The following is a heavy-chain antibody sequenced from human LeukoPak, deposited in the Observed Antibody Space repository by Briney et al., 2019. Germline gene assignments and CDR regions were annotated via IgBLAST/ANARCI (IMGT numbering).Heavy chain of an antibody. CDR1: GGSFSGYY. CDR3: ASHMVRGVIIY. CDR2: INHSGST. D-gene: IGHD3-10*01. Sequence: SETLSLTCAVYGGSFSGYYWSWIRQPPGKGLEWIGEINHSGSTNYNPSLRSRVTISVDTSKNQFSLKLSSVTAADTAVYYCASHMVRGVIIYWGQGTLVTVSS. V-gene: IGHV4-34*01. J-gene: IGHJ4*02.